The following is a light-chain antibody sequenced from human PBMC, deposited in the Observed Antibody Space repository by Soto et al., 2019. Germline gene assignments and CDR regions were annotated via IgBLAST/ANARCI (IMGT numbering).Light chain of an antibody. V-gene: IGLV2-8*01. CDR1: SSDVGGYNF. Sequence: QSALTQPPSASGSPGQSVTISCTGTSSDVGGYNFVSWYQQHPGKAPKLMIYEVSERPSGVHDRFSGSKSGNTASLTVSGLHAEDEADYYCSSYAGSNIVVFGGWTKLTVL. CDR3: SSYAGSNIVV. J-gene: IGLJ2*01. CDR2: EVS.